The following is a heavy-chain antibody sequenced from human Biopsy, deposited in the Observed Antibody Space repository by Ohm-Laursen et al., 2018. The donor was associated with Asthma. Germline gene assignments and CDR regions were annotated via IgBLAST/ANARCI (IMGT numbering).Heavy chain of an antibody. CDR3: AGFCSGGNCPDH. CDR1: GVSIRSYY. V-gene: IGHV4-59*01. Sequence: SETLSPTCTVSGVSIRSYYWTWIRQPPGKGLEWIGNIHYSGSTYSNPSLKSRVTISVDTSMKQISLRLSSVIAADTAVYYCAGFCSGGNCPDHWGQGTLVTVSS. J-gene: IGHJ4*02. CDR2: IHYSGST. D-gene: IGHD2-15*01.